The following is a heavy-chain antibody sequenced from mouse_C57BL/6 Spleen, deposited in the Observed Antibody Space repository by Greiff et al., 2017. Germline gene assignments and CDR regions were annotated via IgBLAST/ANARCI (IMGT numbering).Heavy chain of an antibody. CDR2: INSDGGST. CDR3: ARHNYGYGPYAMDY. Sequence: EVMLVESGGGLVQPGESLKLSCESNEYEFPSHDMSWVRKTPEKRLELVAAINSDGGSTYYPDTMERRFIISRDNTKKTLYLQMSSLRSVDTALYYCARHNYGYGPYAMDYWGQGTSGTVSS. J-gene: IGHJ4*01. V-gene: IGHV5-2*03. CDR1: EYEFPSHD. D-gene: IGHD2-2*01.